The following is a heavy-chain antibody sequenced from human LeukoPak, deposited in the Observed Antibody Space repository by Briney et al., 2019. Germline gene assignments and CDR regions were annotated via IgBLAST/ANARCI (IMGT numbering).Heavy chain of an antibody. CDR3: AKDYNAFDF. J-gene: IGHJ4*02. Sequence: GGSLRLSCGASGFTFSSTAMHWVRQAPGKGLEWVAVIWYGGVNKYYGDSVKGRFTISRGNSKNTLYLQMNSLRAEDTAIYFCAKDYNAFDFWGQGTLVTVSS. CDR2: IWYGGVNK. CDR1: GFTFSSTA. V-gene: IGHV3-33*06. D-gene: IGHD1-1*01.